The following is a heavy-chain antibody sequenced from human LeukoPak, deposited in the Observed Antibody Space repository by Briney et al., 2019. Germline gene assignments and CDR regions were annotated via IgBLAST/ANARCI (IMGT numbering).Heavy chain of an antibody. J-gene: IGHJ4*02. V-gene: IGHV6-1*01. CDR1: GDSVSSNSAA. D-gene: IGHD5-24*01. CDR2: TYYRSKWYN. Sequence: SQTLSLTCAISGDSVSSNSAAWNWIRQSPSRGLEWLGRTYYRSKWYNDYAVSVKSRITINPDTSKNQFSLQLNSVTPADTAVYYCAKDRRDGYNFPLYGGFDSWGQGALVTVPS. CDR3: AKDRRDGYNFPLYGGFDS.